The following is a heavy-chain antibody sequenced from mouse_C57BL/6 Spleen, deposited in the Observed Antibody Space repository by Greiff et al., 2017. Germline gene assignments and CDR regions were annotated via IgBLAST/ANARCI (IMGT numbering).Heavy chain of an antibody. CDR3: ARWGTTVALRRGLGY. D-gene: IGHD1-1*01. J-gene: IGHJ2*01. CDR2: IDPSDSYT. V-gene: IGHV1-69*01. CDR1: GYTFTSYW. Sequence: QVQLQQPGAELVMPGASVKLSCKASGYTFTSYWMHWVKQRPGQGLEWIGEIDPSDSYTNYNQKFKGKSTLTVDKSSSTAYMQLSSLTSEDSAVYYCARWGTTVALRRGLGYWGQGTTLTVSS.